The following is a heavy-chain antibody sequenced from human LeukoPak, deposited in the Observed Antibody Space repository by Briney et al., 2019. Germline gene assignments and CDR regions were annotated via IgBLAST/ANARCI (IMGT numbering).Heavy chain of an antibody. V-gene: IGHV3-7*03. D-gene: IGHD6-13*01. CDR3: AKGDSSSWLNYFDY. J-gene: IGHJ4*02. Sequence: GGSLRLSCAASGFTFTKYWMTWVRQAPGKGLEWVGNIKQDGSDKNYMDSVKGRFTISRDNTKNSVYLQMNSLRAEDTAVYYCAKGDSSSWLNYFDYWGQGTLVTVSS. CDR2: IKQDGSDK. CDR1: GFTFTKYW.